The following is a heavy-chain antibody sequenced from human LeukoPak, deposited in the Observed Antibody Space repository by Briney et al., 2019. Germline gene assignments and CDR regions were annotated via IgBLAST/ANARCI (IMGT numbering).Heavy chain of an antibody. V-gene: IGHV1-8*01. J-gene: IGHJ4*02. CDR2: MNPYSGNT. CDR1: GYTFTSYD. D-gene: IGHD5-18*01. Sequence: ASVKVSCKASGYTFTSYDINWVRQATGQGLEWMGWMNPYSGNTGFAQRFQGRVSMARNTSISTAHMELTNLTSDDTAVYYCARGGGYSFGPYDNWGQGTLVTVSS. CDR3: ARGGGYSFGPYDN.